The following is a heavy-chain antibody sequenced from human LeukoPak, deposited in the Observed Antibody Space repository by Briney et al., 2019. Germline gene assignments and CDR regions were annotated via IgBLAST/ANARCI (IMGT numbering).Heavy chain of an antibody. CDR1: GFTVSSNY. CDR2: IYSGGGT. Sequence: GGSLRLSCAASGFTVSSNYMSWVRQAPGKGLEWVSVIYSGGGTYYADSVKGRFTISRDNSKNTLYLQMNSLRAEDTAVYYCATRSPLGFDYGDPGWGQGTLVTVSS. D-gene: IGHD4-17*01. J-gene: IGHJ4*02. V-gene: IGHV3-66*01. CDR3: ATRSPLGFDYGDPG.